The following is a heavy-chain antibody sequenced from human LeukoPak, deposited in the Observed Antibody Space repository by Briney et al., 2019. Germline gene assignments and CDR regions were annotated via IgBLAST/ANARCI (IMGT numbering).Heavy chain of an antibody. CDR3: ASATYCSGGSCYFFDY. CDR2: INHSGST. Sequence: SETLSLTCAVYGGSFSGYYWGWIRQPPGKGLEWIGEINHSGSTNYNPSLKSRVTISVDTSKNQFSLKLSSVTAADTAVYYCASATYCSGGSCYFFDYWGQGTLVTVSS. D-gene: IGHD2-15*01. CDR1: GGSFSGYY. J-gene: IGHJ4*02. V-gene: IGHV4-34*01.